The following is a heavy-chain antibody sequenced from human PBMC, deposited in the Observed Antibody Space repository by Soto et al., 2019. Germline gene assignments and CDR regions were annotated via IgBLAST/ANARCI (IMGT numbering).Heavy chain of an antibody. D-gene: IGHD2-15*01. CDR2: IKSKTDGGTT. CDR3: TTSVVVTAEGAHLDY. V-gene: IGHV3-15*01. Sequence: EVQLVESGGGLVKPGGSLRLSCAASGFTFSNAWMSWVRQAPGKGLEWVGRIKSKTDGGTTDYAAPVKGRFTISRADSKNTLYLQMNSLKTEDTAVYYCTTSVVVTAEGAHLDYWGQGTLVTVSS. CDR1: GFTFSNAW. J-gene: IGHJ4*02.